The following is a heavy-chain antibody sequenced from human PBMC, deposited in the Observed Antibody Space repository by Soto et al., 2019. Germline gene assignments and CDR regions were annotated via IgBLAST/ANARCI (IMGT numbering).Heavy chain of an antibody. CDR1: GLTFRGYA. Sequence: PGGSLRLSCAASGLTFRGYAMHWVRQAPGKGLEWVAVISYDGSNKYYADSVKGRFTISRDNSKNTLYLQMNSLRAEDTAVYYCARDPLSEDIAAAGYFDYWGQGTLVTVSS. CDR2: ISYDGSNK. J-gene: IGHJ4*02. D-gene: IGHD6-13*01. CDR3: ARDPLSEDIAAAGYFDY. V-gene: IGHV3-30-3*01.